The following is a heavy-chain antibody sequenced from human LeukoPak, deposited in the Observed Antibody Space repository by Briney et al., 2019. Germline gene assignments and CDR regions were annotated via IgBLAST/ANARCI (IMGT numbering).Heavy chain of an antibody. CDR1: GFTFSSYW. CDR3: ARADTYYYDSSGYYDFDY. V-gene: IGHV3-74*01. D-gene: IGHD3-22*01. CDR2: INSDGSST. Sequence: GGSLRLSCAASGFTFSSYWMHWVRQAPGKGLVWVSRINSDGSSTSYADSVKGRFTISRDNAKNTLYLQMNSLRAEDTAVYYCARADTYYYDSSGYYDFDYWGQGTLVTVSS. J-gene: IGHJ4*02.